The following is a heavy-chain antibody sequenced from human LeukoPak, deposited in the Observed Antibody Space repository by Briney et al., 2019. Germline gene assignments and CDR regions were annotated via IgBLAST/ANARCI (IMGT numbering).Heavy chain of an antibody. CDR2: ISYDGSNK. CDR3: ARELAAAGTFDY. CDR1: GFTFSSYA. V-gene: IGHV3-30-3*01. Sequence: GGSLRLSCAASGFTFSSYAMHWVRQAPGKGLEWVAVISYDGSNKYYADSVKGRFTISRDNSKNTLYLQTNSLRAEDTAVYYCARELAAAGTFDYWGQGTLVTVSS. J-gene: IGHJ4*02. D-gene: IGHD6-13*01.